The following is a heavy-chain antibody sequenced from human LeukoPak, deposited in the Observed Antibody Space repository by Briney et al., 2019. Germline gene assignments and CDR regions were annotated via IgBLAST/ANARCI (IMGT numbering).Heavy chain of an antibody. CDR2: ISAYNDHT. Sequence: ASVKVSCKASGYTLSNYGIIWVRQAPGQGLEWMGWISAYNDHTTYAQKFQARVTMTTDTSTSTAYMELRSLRSDDTAVYYCARAYYDLWNGYYSAALDYWGQGTLVTVSS. D-gene: IGHD3-3*01. CDR1: GYTLSNYG. CDR3: ARAYYDLWNGYYSAALDY. V-gene: IGHV1-18*04. J-gene: IGHJ4*02.